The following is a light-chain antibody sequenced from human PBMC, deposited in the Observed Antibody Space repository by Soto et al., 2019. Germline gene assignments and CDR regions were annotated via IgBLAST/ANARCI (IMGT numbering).Light chain of an antibody. CDR3: QQYGSSGT. Sequence: EIVLTQSPATLSLYPGERATLSCRASQSVSSYLAWYQQKPGQAPRLLIYQTSIRAAGIPARFSASGTGTDFTLTISDVQPEDFAVYYCQQYGSSGTFGQGTKVDIK. J-gene: IGKJ1*01. CDR2: QTS. CDR1: QSVSSY. V-gene: IGKV3-11*01.